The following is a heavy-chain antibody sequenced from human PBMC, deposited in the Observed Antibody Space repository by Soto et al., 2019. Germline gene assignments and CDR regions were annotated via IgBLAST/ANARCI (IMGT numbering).Heavy chain of an antibody. CDR1: GFTLSRSG. CDR3: ARSWARYCSSTSCYAGGYSMDV. D-gene: IGHD2-2*01. CDR2: ISAYNGNT. Sequence: GGPVKVSCKGSGFTLSRSGFSWVRQAPGQRAEWDGWISAYNGNTNYAQKLQGRVTMTTDTSTSTAYMELRSLRSDDTAVYYCARSWARYCSSTSCYAGGYSMDVWGQGTTVTVSS. J-gene: IGHJ6*02. V-gene: IGHV1-18*01.